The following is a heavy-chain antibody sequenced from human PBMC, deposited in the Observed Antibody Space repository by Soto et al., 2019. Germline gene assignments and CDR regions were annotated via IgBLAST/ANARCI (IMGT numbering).Heavy chain of an antibody. CDR2: ISNDGSNE. Sequence: GGSLRLSCAGSGFTFRWFGMNWVRQAPGKGLEWIARISNDGSNEYYVDSVKGRFTISRDNSKNTLYLQMDSLRAEDTAVYYCAKGEVRGIIPSYFDYWGLGTLVTVSS. J-gene: IGHJ4*02. CDR1: GFTFRWFG. V-gene: IGHV3-30*18. CDR3: AKGEVRGIIPSYFDY. D-gene: IGHD3-10*01.